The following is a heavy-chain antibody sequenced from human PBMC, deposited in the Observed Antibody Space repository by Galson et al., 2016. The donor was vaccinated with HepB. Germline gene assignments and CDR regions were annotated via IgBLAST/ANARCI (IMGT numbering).Heavy chain of an antibody. CDR3: ARTPAAASLYYYGMDV. Sequence: SVKVSCKASGYNFTNYAMHWVRQALGQRLEWMGWINAGNGNTKYSQKFQGRISITRDTSASTAYMEVRALRSEDTAVFYCARTPAAASLYYYGMDVWGQGTMVTVSS. J-gene: IGHJ6*02. CDR1: GYNFTNYA. V-gene: IGHV1-3*01. D-gene: IGHD2-2*01. CDR2: INAGNGNT.